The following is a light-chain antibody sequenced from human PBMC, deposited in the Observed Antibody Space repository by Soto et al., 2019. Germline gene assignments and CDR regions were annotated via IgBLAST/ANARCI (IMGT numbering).Light chain of an antibody. Sequence: DIPMTQSPSSVSASVGDRVTITCRASQDISGWLAWFQQKPGKAPNLLIYAAFILQSGVPSRFSGSGSGTDFTLTITYLQPEDFATYEGQQANSFPWTFGQGTKVEL. J-gene: IGKJ1*01. CDR2: AAF. V-gene: IGKV1D-12*01. CDR3: QQANSFPWT. CDR1: QDISGW.